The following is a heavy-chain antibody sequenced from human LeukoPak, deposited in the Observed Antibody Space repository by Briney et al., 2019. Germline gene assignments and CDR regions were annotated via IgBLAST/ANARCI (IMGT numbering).Heavy chain of an antibody. CDR1: GFPFNEYS. Sequence: GSLRLSCAASGFPFNEYSMNWVRQAPGKGLEWISYIGISSGNTKYADSVKGRFTISGDNAKKSLYLQMNSLRVEDTAVYYCARNQRRLDYWGQGTLVTVSS. CDR3: ARNQRRLDY. V-gene: IGHV3-11*06. J-gene: IGHJ4*02. CDR2: IGISSGNT. D-gene: IGHD1-14*01.